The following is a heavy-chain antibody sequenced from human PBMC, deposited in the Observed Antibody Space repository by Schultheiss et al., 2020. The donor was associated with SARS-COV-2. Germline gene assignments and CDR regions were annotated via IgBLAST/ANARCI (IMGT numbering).Heavy chain of an antibody. Sequence: GGSLRLSCAASGFTFSSYSMNWVRQAPGKGLEWVSSISSSSSYIYYADSVKGRFTISRDNAKNSLYLQMNSLRAEDTAVYYCARSMGPDYYYYGMDVWGQGTTVTVSS. CDR1: GFTFSSYS. D-gene: IGHD2-8*01. CDR3: ARSMGPDYYYYGMDV. CDR2: ISSSSSYI. V-gene: IGHV3-21*01. J-gene: IGHJ6*02.